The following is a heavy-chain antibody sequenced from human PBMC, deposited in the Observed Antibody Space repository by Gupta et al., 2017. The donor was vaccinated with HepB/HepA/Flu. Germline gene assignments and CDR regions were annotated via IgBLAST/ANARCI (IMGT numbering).Heavy chain of an antibody. CDR3: AKDMAPYCGGDCLRHDAFDI. Sequence: QVQLVESGGGVVQPGRSLRLSCAASGFTFSRYGMHWVRQAPGKGLEWVAVISYDGSNKYYADSVKGRFTISRDNSKNTLYLQMNSLRAEDTAVYYCAKDMAPYCGGDCLRHDAFDIWGQGTMVTVSS. V-gene: IGHV3-30*18. J-gene: IGHJ3*02. D-gene: IGHD2-21*02. CDR1: GFTFSRYG. CDR2: ISYDGSNK.